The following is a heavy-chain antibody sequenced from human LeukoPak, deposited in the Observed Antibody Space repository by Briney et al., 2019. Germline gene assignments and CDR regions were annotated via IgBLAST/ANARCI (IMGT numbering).Heavy chain of an antibody. D-gene: IGHD2-15*01. CDR1: GGSISSSSYY. J-gene: IGHJ6*03. V-gene: IGHV4-39*01. Sequence: PSETLSLTCTVSGGSISSSSYYWGWIRQPPGKGLEWIGSIYYSGSTYYNPSLKSRVTISVDTSKNQCSLKLSSVKAADTPVYYCARLVAATPGYYYYYMDVWGKGTTVTVSS. CDR2: IYYSGST. CDR3: ARLVAATPGYYYYYMDV.